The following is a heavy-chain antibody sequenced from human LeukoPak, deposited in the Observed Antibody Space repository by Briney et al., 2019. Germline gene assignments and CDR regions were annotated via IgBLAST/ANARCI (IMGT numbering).Heavy chain of an antibody. Sequence: SETLSLTCAVYGGSFSGYYWSWIRQPPGKGLEWIGEINHSGSTNYNPSLKSRVTISVDTSKNQFSLKLSSVTAADTAVYYCARDSSGWCPYNWFDPWGQGTLVTVSS. CDR3: ARDSSGWCPYNWFDP. CDR2: INHSGST. CDR1: GGSFSGYY. D-gene: IGHD6-19*01. V-gene: IGHV4-34*01. J-gene: IGHJ5*02.